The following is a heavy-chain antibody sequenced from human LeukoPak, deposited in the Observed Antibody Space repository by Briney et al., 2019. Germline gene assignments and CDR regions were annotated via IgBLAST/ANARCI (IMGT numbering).Heavy chain of an antibody. Sequence: SETLSLTCTVSGGSISSSSYYWGWIRQPPGKGLEWIGSIYYSGSTYYNPSLKSRVTISVDTSKNQFSLKLSSVTAADTAVYYCARYYYYYSSCSKYYFDYWGQGTLVTVSS. J-gene: IGHJ4*02. D-gene: IGHD3-22*01. CDR3: ARYYYYYSSCSKYYFDY. CDR2: IYYSGST. CDR1: GGSISSSSYY. V-gene: IGHV4-39*01.